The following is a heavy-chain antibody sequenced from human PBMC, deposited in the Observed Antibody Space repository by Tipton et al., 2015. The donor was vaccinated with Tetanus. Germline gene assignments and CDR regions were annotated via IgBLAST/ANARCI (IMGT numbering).Heavy chain of an antibody. CDR1: GGSITKDY. D-gene: IGHD2/OR15-2a*01. J-gene: IGHJ4*02. CDR2: IYQTGTT. Sequence: TLSLTCNVSGGSITKDYWSWIRKPPGKDLEWIGYIYQTGTTYYNPSLKGRVTISMDRSNTQFSLRLDSLTAADTAVYYCARAAGFLGLTHDFWGRGTLVSVSS. CDR3: ARAAGFLGLTHDF. V-gene: IGHV4-30-4*01.